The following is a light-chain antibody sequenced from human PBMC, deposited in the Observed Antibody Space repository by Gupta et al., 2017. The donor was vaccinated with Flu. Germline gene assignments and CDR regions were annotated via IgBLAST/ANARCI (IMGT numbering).Light chain of an antibody. Sequence: SCDRTPPLSVSAALGQTATITCGGKNFGSYNVNWYQQKPGQAPVWVIYRDNSRPSGIPERLSGSISGNTATLTIRRAQVGDEADYFCQVWASGTVVFGGGTKLTVV. CDR3: QVWASGTVV. CDR1: NFGSYN. J-gene: IGLJ2*01. CDR2: RDN. V-gene: IGLV3-9*01.